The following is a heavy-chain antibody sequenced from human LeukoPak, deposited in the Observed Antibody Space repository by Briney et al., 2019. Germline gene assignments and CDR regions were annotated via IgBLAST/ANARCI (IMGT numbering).Heavy chain of an antibody. CDR1: GGSFSGYY. Sequence: PSETLSLTCAVYGGSFSGYYWSWIRQPPGKGLEWIGEINHSGSTNYNPSLKSRVTISVDTSKNQFSLKLSSVTAEDTAVYYCARDLSGYDFWETWGQGTLVTVSS. CDR2: INHSGST. J-gene: IGHJ5*02. D-gene: IGHD5-12*01. V-gene: IGHV4-34*01. CDR3: ARDLSGYDFWET.